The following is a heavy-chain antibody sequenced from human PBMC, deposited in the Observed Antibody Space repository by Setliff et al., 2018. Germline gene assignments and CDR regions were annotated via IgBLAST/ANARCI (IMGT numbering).Heavy chain of an antibody. V-gene: IGHV3-21*06. CDR2: ISGSSASI. CDR3: ARSSLPGKGWYDY. CDR1: GFTFSNYD. Sequence: PGGSLRLSCAASGFTFSNYDMNWVRQAPGKGLEWVSSISGSSASIYYADSVKGRLTISRDNVKNLLYLQMSSLRAEDTAVYYCARSSLPGKGWYDYWGQGTLVTVSS. D-gene: IGHD2-15*01. J-gene: IGHJ4*02.